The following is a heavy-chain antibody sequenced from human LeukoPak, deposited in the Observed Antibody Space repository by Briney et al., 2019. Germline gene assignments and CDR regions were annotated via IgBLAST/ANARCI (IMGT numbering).Heavy chain of an antibody. D-gene: IGHD3-22*01. CDR1: GGSISSYY. Sequence: PSETLSLTCTASGGSISSYYWSWIRQPPGKGLEWIGYIYDSGSTNYNPSLKSRVTISVDTSENQFSLKVSSVTAADTAVYYCASLTTADAFDIWGQGTMVTVSS. CDR3: ASLTTADAFDI. CDR2: IYDSGST. J-gene: IGHJ3*02. V-gene: IGHV4-59*01.